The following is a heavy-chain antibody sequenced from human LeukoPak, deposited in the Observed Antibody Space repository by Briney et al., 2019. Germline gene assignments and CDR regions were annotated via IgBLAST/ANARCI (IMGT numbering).Heavy chain of an antibody. J-gene: IGHJ4*02. CDR2: INTDGSST. D-gene: IGHD3-22*01. CDR1: GFTLSNYW. Sequence: GGSLRLSCAASGFTLSNYWIHWVRQAPGKGLVWVSRINTDGSSTNYADSVRGRFTISRDNAQNSLYLQMNSLRAEDTAVYYCARDGTPQTYYYDSSGYPLDYWGQGTLVTVSS. CDR3: ARDGTPQTYYYDSSGYPLDY. V-gene: IGHV3-74*01.